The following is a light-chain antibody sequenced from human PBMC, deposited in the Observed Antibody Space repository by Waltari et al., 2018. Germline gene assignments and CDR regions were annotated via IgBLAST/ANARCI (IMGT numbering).Light chain of an antibody. V-gene: IGLV2-14*03. CDR1: SSDIGGYNY. CDR3: SSYMDSSTLEL. J-gene: IGLJ2*01. Sequence: QSALTQPASVSGSPGQSITISCTGTSSDIGGYNYVSWYQQVPGKAPKLMIYDVSNRPSGVSSRFSGSKSGYTASLTISGLQAEDEADYFCSSYMDSSTLELFGGGTSLTVL. CDR2: DVS.